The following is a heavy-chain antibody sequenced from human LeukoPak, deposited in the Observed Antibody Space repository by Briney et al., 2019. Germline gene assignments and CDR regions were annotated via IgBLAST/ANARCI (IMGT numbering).Heavy chain of an antibody. D-gene: IGHD3-10*01. CDR1: GGSISSYY. J-gene: IGHJ4*02. Sequence: SETLSLTCTVSGGSISSYYWSWLRQPPGKGLEWIGYIYYSGSTNYNPSLKSRVTISVDTSKNQFSLKLSSVTAADTAVYYCARTWFGELLSFDYWGQGTLVTVSS. CDR3: ARTWFGELLSFDY. CDR2: IYYSGST. V-gene: IGHV4-59*01.